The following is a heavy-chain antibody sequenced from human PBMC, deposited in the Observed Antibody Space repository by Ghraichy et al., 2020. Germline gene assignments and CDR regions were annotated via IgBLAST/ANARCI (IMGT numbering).Heavy chain of an antibody. CDR2: IKQDGSEK. Sequence: GESLNISCAASGFTFSSYWMSWVRQAPGKGLEWVANIKQDGSEKYYVDSVKGRFTISRDNAKNSLYLQMNSLRAEDTAVYYCARAQTGDLAFDIWGQGTMVTVSS. V-gene: IGHV3-7*01. J-gene: IGHJ3*02. CDR3: ARAQTGDLAFDI. D-gene: IGHD7-27*01. CDR1: GFTFSSYW.